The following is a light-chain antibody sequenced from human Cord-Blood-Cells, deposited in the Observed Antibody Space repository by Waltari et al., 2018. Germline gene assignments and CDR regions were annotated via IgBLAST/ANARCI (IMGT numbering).Light chain of an antibody. Sequence: EIVLTQSPGTLSLSPGERATLSCRASQSVSSSYLAGYQQKPGQAPRLLIYGASSRATGIPDRVSGSGSGTDFTLTISRLEPEDFAVYYCQQYGSSPPTFGQGTKVEIK. V-gene: IGKV3-20*01. CDR2: GAS. CDR3: QQYGSSPPT. J-gene: IGKJ1*01. CDR1: QSVSSSY.